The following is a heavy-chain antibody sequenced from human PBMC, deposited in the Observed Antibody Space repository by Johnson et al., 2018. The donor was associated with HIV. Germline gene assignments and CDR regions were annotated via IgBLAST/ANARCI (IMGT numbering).Heavy chain of an antibody. Sequence: VQLVESGGGLVQPGGSLRLSCAASGITVGTNYMSWVRQAPGKGLEWVSVIFSVGDVYYAASVKGRFTISRENSKNMVYLQMNSLRPEDTAVYYCARDGRDLVTRGSFDVWGQGTVVTVSS. CDR2: IFSVGDV. J-gene: IGHJ3*01. CDR3: ARDGRDLVTRGSFDV. CDR1: GITVGTNY. V-gene: IGHV3-66*02. D-gene: IGHD3-9*01.